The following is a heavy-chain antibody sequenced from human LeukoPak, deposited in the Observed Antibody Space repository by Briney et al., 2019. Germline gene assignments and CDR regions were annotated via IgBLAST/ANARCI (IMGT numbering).Heavy chain of an antibody. J-gene: IGHJ4*02. Sequence: GLEWIGEIYHSGSTNYNPSLKSRVTISVDKSKNQFSLKLSSVTAADTAVYYCAREDGYRGYWGQGTLVTVSS. D-gene: IGHD5-24*01. CDR3: AREDGYRGY. CDR2: IYHSGST. V-gene: IGHV4-4*02.